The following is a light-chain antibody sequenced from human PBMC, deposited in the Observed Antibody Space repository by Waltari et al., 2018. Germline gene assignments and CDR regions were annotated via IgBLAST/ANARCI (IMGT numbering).Light chain of an antibody. Sequence: QSVLTQAPSASGTPGQRVTISCLGSSSNIGSNYVNWYQQLPGTAPKLLIYNNKQLHSGVPVRCSGSKSGTSASLAISGRQSADVADYYCSAWDDSLNAWVFGGGARLTVL. V-gene: IGLV1-44*01. CDR3: SAWDDSLNAWV. J-gene: IGLJ3*02. CDR2: NNK. CDR1: SSNIGSNY.